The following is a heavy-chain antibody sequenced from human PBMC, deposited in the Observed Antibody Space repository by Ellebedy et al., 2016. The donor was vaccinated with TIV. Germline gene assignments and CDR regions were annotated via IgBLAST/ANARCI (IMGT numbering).Heavy chain of an antibody. J-gene: IGHJ4*02. Sequence: GGSLRLXCAASGFTFSNYWMYWVRQAPGKGLEWVANIKEGGTKRYYVDSVKGRFSISRDDAKNSIYLQMNSLRVEDTAIYYCVTQRGLDWGQGTLVTVSS. CDR3: VTQRGLD. CDR2: IKEGGTKR. V-gene: IGHV3-7*01. D-gene: IGHD6-19*01. CDR1: GFTFSNYW.